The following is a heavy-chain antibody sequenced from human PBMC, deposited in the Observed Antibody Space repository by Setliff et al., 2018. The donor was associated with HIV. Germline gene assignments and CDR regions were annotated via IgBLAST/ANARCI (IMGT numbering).Heavy chain of an antibody. CDR2: VHSSATS. D-gene: IGHD6-13*01. J-gene: IGHJ3*02. V-gene: IGHV4-4*07. CDR3: ARDRIEVIAETPHDVFDI. Sequence: LSLTCAVSGDSVSGYYRSWIRQSAGRGLEWIGRVHSSATSNYNPSLKGRVAMSVDTAKNQFSLKLTSVSAADTAVYFCARDRIEVIAETPHDVFDIWGRGTMVTVSS. CDR1: GDSVSGYY.